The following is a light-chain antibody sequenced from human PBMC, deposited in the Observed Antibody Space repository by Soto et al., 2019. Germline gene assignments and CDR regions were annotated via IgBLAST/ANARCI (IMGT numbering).Light chain of an antibody. CDR2: LNSDGSH. V-gene: IGLV4-69*01. J-gene: IGLJ3*02. CDR1: SGHSSYA. Sequence: QSALTQSPSASASLGASVKLTCTLSSGHSSYAIAWHQQQPEKGPRYLMKLNSDGSHNKGDGIPDRFSGSSSGAERYLTISSLQSEDEADYYCQTWDTDIRVFGGGTQLTVL. CDR3: QTWDTDIRV.